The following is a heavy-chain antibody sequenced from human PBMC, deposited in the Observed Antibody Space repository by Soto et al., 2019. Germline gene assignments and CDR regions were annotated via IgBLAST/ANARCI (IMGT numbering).Heavy chain of an antibody. CDR2: IYPCDSDT. V-gene: IGHV5-51*01. Sequence: PGESLKISCKGSGYSFTSYWIGWVRQMPGKGLEWMGIIYPCDSDTRYSPSFQGQVAISADKSISTAYLQWSSLKASDTAMYYCASQGRDGYNLAYYYGMDVWGQGTTVTVSS. CDR3: ASQGRDGYNLAYYYGMDV. J-gene: IGHJ6*02. CDR1: GYSFTSYW. D-gene: IGHD5-12*01.